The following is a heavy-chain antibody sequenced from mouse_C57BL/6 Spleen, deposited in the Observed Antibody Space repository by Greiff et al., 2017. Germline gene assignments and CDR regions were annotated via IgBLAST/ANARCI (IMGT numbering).Heavy chain of an antibody. CDR1: GYTFTTYW. CDR3: AKNGGGYDYDDAMDY. Sequence: VKLQQPGAELVRPGSSVKLSCKASGYTFTTYWMHWVKQRPIQGLEWIGNIDPSDSDTHYNQKFKDKATLTVDKSSSTAYMQLSSLTSEDSAVYYGAKNGGGYDYDDAMDYWGQGTSVTVSS. V-gene: IGHV1-52*01. CDR2: IDPSDSDT. J-gene: IGHJ4*01. D-gene: IGHD2-4*01.